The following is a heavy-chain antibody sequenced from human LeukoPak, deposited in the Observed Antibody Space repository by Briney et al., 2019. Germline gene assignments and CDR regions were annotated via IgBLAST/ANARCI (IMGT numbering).Heavy chain of an antibody. V-gene: IGHV1-18*01. D-gene: IGHD6-6*01. CDR3: ARYLPELAARRNDY. J-gene: IGHJ4*02. CDR2: ISAYNGNT. CDR1: GYTFTIYG. Sequence: ASVKVSCKASGYTFTIYGISWVRQAPGQGLEWMGWISAYNGNTNYAQKLQGRVTMTTDTSTSAAYMELRSLRSDDTAVYYCARYLPELAARRNDYWGQGTLVTVCS.